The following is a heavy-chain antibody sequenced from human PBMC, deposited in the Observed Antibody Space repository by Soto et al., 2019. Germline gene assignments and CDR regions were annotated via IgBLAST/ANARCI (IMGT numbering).Heavy chain of an antibody. V-gene: IGHV3-9*01. CDR1: GVSFDDSD. D-gene: IGHD5-12*01. J-gene: IGHJ4*02. Sequence: EVQLVESGGGLVQPGGSLRLSCIVSGVSFDDSDMHWVRRAPGKGLEWVAGINWNSGGLAYADSVRGRFTISRDNPKNSLYLQMNSLRPEDTALYYCAKGGAFRGYDDVDYWGQGTLVTVSS. CDR3: AKGGAFRGYDDVDY. CDR2: INWNSGGL.